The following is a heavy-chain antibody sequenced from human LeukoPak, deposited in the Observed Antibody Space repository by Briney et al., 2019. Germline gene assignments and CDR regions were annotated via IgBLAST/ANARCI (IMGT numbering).Heavy chain of an antibody. D-gene: IGHD6-19*01. J-gene: IGHJ5*02. Sequence: GASVKVSCKVSGYTLTELSMHWVRQVPGEGLEWMGGFDPEDGETIYAQKFQGRVTMTEDTSTDTAYMEVSSLRSEDTAVYYCAPSWGSSGWYSWFDPWGQGTLVTVSS. CDR2: FDPEDGET. V-gene: IGHV1-24*01. CDR1: GYTLTELS. CDR3: APSWGSSGWYSWFDP.